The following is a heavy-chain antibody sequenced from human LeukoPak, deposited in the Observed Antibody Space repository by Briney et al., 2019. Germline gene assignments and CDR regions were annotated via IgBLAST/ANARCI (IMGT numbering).Heavy chain of an antibody. Sequence: GGSVRLSCAASGFTVSSNYMSWVREAPGKGLEWVSAIHSGGSTYYADSVKGRFTISRDNSKNTLYLQLNSLRAEDTAVYYCARDLRVGAAHWGQGTLVTVSS. CDR2: IHSGGST. J-gene: IGHJ4*02. D-gene: IGHD1-26*01. V-gene: IGHV3-66*01. CDR1: GFTVSSNY. CDR3: ARDLRVGAAH.